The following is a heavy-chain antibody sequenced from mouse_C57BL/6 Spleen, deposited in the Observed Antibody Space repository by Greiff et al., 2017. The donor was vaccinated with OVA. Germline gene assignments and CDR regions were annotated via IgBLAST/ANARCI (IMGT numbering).Heavy chain of an antibody. CDR2: ISYDGSN. CDR1: GYSITSGYY. D-gene: IGHD1-1*01. Sequence: DVQLQESGPGLVKPSQSLSLTCSVTGYSITSGYYWNWIRQFPGNKLEWMGYISYDGSNNYNPSLKNRISITRDTSKNQFFLKLNSVTTEDTATYYCAVTTVVAERYFDVWGTGTTVTVSS. J-gene: IGHJ1*03. V-gene: IGHV3-6*01. CDR3: AVTTVVAERYFDV.